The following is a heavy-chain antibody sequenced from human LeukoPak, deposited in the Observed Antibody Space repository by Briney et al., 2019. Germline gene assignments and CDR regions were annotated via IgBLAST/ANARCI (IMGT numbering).Heavy chain of an antibody. D-gene: IGHD3-10*01. CDR2: IIPIFGTA. Sequence: GASVNVSCKASGGTFSRYAISWVRQARGQGLERMGGIIPIFGTANYAQKFQGRVTITADESTSTAYMELSSLRSEDTAVYYCASLYGSGSYYNRPLSYWGQGTLVTVSS. V-gene: IGHV1-69*13. J-gene: IGHJ4*02. CDR1: GGTFSRYA. CDR3: ASLYGSGSYYNRPLSY.